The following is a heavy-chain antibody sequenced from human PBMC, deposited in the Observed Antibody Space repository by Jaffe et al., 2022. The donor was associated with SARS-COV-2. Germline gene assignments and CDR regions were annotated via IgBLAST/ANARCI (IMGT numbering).Heavy chain of an antibody. D-gene: IGHD3-10*01. V-gene: IGHV1-18*01. CDR2: ISAYNGNT. Sequence: QVQLVQSGAEVKKPGASVKVSCKASGYTFTSYGISWVRQAPGQGLEWMGWISAYNGNTNYAQKLQGRVTMTTDTSTSTAYMELRSLRSDDTAVYYCARVGGSGSPDPYYYYYGMDVWGQGTTVTVSS. CDR3: ARVGGSGSPDPYYYYYGMDV. CDR1: GYTFTSYG. J-gene: IGHJ6*02.